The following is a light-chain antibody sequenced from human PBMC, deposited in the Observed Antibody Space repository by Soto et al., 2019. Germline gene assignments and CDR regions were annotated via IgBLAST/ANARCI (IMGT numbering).Light chain of an antibody. V-gene: IGKV3-11*01. J-gene: IGKJ3*01. CDR2: DAS. Sequence: EIVLTQSPATLSLSPGERATLSCRASQSVSSYLAWYQQKPGQAPRLLIYDASNRATGIPARFSGSGSGTDFTLTISSLEPEDFAVYYCQQGSNWSLFTFGPGTKVDIK. CDR3: QQGSNWSLFT. CDR1: QSVSSY.